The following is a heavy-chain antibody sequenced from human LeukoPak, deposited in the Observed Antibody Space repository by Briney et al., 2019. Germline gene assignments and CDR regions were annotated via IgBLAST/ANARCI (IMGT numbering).Heavy chain of an antibody. CDR1: GFTVSSNY. V-gene: IGHV3-53*01. CDR2: IYSGGST. Sequence: GGSLRLSCAASGFTVSSNYMSWVRQAPGKGLEWVSVIYSGGSTYYADSVKGRFTISRDNSKNTLYLQMNSLRAEDTAVYYCAKVPGGGVIEPPFDYWGQGTLVTVSS. D-gene: IGHD3-16*02. J-gene: IGHJ4*02. CDR3: AKVPGGGVIEPPFDY.